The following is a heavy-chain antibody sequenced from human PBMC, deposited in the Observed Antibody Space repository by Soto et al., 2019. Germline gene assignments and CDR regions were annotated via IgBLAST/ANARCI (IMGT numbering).Heavy chain of an antibody. CDR1: GFTFSSYG. D-gene: IGHD5-18*01. Sequence: GGSLRLSCAASGFTFSSYGMHWVRQAPGKGLEWVAVISYDGGNKYYADSVKGRFTISRDNSKNTLYLQMNSLRAEDTAVYYCAKDSAGYSFYWGQGTLVTVSS. CDR3: AKDSAGYSFY. CDR2: ISYDGGNK. J-gene: IGHJ4*02. V-gene: IGHV3-30*18.